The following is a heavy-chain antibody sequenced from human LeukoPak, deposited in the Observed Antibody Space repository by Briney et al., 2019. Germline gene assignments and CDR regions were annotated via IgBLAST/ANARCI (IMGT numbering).Heavy chain of an antibody. Sequence: GGSLRLSCAASGFIFSNYALMWVRQAPGKGLEWVSSITWRGDERFYADSVKGRFTLSTDNSKNMLYLQMYGLGSEDTAIYYCAKRAAAGLVDWFDPWGQGTLVTVSS. V-gene: IGHV3-23*01. CDR1: GFIFSNYA. CDR2: ITWRGDER. J-gene: IGHJ5*02. D-gene: IGHD6-13*01. CDR3: AKRAAAGLVDWFDP.